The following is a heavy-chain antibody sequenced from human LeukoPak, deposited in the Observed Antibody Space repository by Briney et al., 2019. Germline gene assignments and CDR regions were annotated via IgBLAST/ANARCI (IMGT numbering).Heavy chain of an antibody. J-gene: IGHJ4*02. V-gene: IGHV3-7*01. Sequence: GGSLRLSCAASGFTFSKSWMSWVRQAPGKGLEWVASIKQDGSDNFYVESVKGRFTISRDNAKNSVYLLMNSLRTEDTAVYYCATGAVWFASTFEFWGQGTLVTVSS. CDR2: IKQDGSDN. D-gene: IGHD3-10*01. CDR1: GFTFSKSW. CDR3: ATGAVWFASTFEF.